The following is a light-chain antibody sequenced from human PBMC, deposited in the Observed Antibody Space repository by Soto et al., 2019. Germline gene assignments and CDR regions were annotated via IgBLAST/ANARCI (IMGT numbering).Light chain of an antibody. CDR1: QSVSSN. Sequence: EIVMTQSPATLSVSPGERATLSCRASQSVSSNLAWYQQKPGKPPRLLIYATSTRATDIPARFSGSGSGTEFSLTITSLQSEDVAVYYCQQYNSWPPWAFGQGTKVEI. V-gene: IGKV3-15*01. CDR2: ATS. CDR3: QQYNSWPPWA. J-gene: IGKJ1*01.